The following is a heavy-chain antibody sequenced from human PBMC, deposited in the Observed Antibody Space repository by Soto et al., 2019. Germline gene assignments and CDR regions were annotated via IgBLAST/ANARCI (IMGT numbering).Heavy chain of an antibody. CDR3: ARDSAHYYDSSGYLCC. D-gene: IGHD3-22*01. CDR2: ISAYNGNT. J-gene: IGHJ4*02. V-gene: IGHV1-18*01. Sequence: ASVKVSCKASGYTFTSYGISWVRQAPGQGLEWMGWISAYNGNTNYAQKLQGRVTMTTDTSTSTAYMELRSLRSDDTAVYYCARDSAHYYDSSGYLCCWGQGALVTVSS. CDR1: GYTFTSYG.